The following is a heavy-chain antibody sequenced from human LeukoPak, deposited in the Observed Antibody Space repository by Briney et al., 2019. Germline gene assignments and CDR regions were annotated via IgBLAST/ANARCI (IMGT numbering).Heavy chain of an antibody. CDR1: GGSISSGGYY. CDR3: ASIIPEEYFQH. D-gene: IGHD1-14*01. CDR2: IYHSGST. V-gene: IGHV4-30-2*01. Sequence: PSQTLSLTCTVSGGSISSGGYYWSWIRQPPGKGLEWIGYIYHSGSTYYNPSLKSRVTISVDRSKNQSSLKLSSVTAADTAVYYCASIIPEEYFQHWGQGTLVTVSS. J-gene: IGHJ1*01.